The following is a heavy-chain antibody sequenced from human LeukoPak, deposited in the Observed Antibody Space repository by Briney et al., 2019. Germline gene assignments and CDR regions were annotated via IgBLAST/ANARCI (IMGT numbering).Heavy chain of an antibody. D-gene: IGHD5-18*01. V-gene: IGHV4-59*08. CDR1: GGSISSYY. CDR2: IYYSGSI. Sequence: SETLSLTCTVSGGSISSYYWSWIRQPPGKGLEWIGYIYYSGSINYNPSLKSRVTISVDTSKNQFSLKLSSVTAADTAVYYCASLGYSYGSDYWGQGTLVTVSS. CDR3: ASLGYSYGSDY. J-gene: IGHJ4*02.